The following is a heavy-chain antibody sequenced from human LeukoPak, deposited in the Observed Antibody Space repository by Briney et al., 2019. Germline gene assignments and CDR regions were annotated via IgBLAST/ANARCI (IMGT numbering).Heavy chain of an antibody. J-gene: IGHJ4*02. CDR3: AREGGYYDSSGYYKRVYYFDY. D-gene: IGHD3-22*01. Sequence: ASVKVSCKASGYTFTSYYTHWVRQAPGQGLEWMGIINPSGGSTSYAQKFQGRVTMTRDTSTSTVYMELSSLRSEDTAVYYCAREGGYYDSSGYYKRVYYFDYWGQGTLVTVSS. CDR1: GYTFTSYY. CDR2: INPSGGST. V-gene: IGHV1-46*01.